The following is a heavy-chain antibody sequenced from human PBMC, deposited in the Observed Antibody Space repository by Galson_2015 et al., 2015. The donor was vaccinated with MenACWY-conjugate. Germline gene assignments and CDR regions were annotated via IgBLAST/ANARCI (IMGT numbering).Heavy chain of an antibody. Sequence: SLRLSCAVSGFTLRQYAMSWVRQAPGTGLEWVAIISDSGAATHYIDSVKGRFTISRDNSKNTLYLQMSRLRAEDTALYYCAKDVYMDGWGKGTTVSVSS. CDR1: GFTLRQYA. CDR3: AKDVYMDG. J-gene: IGHJ6*03. V-gene: IGHV3-23*01. CDR2: ISDSGAAT.